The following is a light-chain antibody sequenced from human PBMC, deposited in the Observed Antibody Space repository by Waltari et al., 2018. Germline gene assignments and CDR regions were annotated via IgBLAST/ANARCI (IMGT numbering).Light chain of an antibody. CDR3: QQYNTWPR. V-gene: IGKV3-15*01. J-gene: IGKJ1*01. Sequence: EIVMTQSPATLSVSPGERATLSCRASQSVSSNLAWYQQKPGLAPRLHIYGASTRANGIPVRFSGSGSGTEFTLTISSLQSEDFAVYYCQQYNTWPRFGQGTKVEI. CDR2: GAS. CDR1: QSVSSN.